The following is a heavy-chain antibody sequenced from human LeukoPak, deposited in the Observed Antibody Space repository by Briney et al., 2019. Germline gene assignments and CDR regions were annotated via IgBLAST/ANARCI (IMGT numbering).Heavy chain of an antibody. CDR3: ASLYDSSGYYYFDS. Sequence: SETLSLTCTVSGGSISSSSYYWGWLRQPPGKGLEWSGSIYYSGSTFYNPSLKSRVTISVDTSKNQFSLKLSSVTAADTAVYHCASLYDSSGYYYFDSWGQGTLVTVSS. CDR2: IYYSGST. J-gene: IGHJ4*02. D-gene: IGHD3-22*01. CDR1: GGSISSSSYY. V-gene: IGHV4-39*01.